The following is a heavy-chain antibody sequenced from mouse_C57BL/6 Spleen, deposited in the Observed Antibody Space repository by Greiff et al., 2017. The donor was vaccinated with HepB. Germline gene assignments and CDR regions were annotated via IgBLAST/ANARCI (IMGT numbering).Heavy chain of an antibody. V-gene: IGHV1-42*01. CDR1: GYSFTGYY. J-gene: IGHJ2*01. Sequence: VQLKESGPELVKPGASVKISCKASGYSFTGYYMNWVKQSPEKSLEWIGEINPSTGGTTYNQKFKAKATLTVDKSSSTAYMQLKSLTSEDSAVYYCARGGLLRSYYFDYWGQGTTLTVSS. CDR3: ARGGLLRSYYFDY. CDR2: INPSTGGT. D-gene: IGHD1-1*01.